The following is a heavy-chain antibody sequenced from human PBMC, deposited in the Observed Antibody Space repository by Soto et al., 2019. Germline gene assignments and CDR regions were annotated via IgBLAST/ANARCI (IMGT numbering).Heavy chain of an antibody. D-gene: IGHD3-16*02. CDR1: GFTFSSYA. CDR2: ISYDGSNK. J-gene: IGHJ4*02. CDR3: ARDMYYDYVWGSYRYGLIDY. V-gene: IGHV3-30-3*01. Sequence: GGSLRLSCAASGFTFSSYAMHWVRQAPGKGLEWVAVISYDGSNKYYADSVKGRFTISRDNSKNTLYLQMNSLRAEDTAVYYCARDMYYDYVWGSYRYGLIDYWGQGTLVTVSS.